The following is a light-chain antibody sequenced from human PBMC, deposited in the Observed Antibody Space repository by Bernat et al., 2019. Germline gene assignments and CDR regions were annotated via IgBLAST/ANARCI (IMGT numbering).Light chain of an antibody. CDR2: WAT. Sequence: DIVMTQPPDSLAVSLGERATINCKSSQSVLYSSNNKNYLAWYQQKPGQPPKLLIYWATTRESGVPDRFSGSGSGTDFTLTISSLQADDVAVYYCQQYYSTAGTFGPGTKVDIK. J-gene: IGKJ3*01. CDR3: QQYYSTAGT. V-gene: IGKV4-1*01. CDR1: QSVLYSSNNKNY.